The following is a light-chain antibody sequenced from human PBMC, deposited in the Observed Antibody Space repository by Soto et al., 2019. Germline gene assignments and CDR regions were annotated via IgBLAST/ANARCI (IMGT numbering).Light chain of an antibody. J-gene: IGLJ2*01. V-gene: IGLV7-46*01. CDR3: LLSYSGARAGV. Sequence: QTVVTQEPSLTVSPGGTVTLTCGSSTGAVTSGHYPYWFQQKPGQAPRTLIYDTSNKHSWTPARFSGSLLGGEAALTLSGAQPEDEAEYYCLLSYSGARAGVFGGGTKLTVL. CDR1: TGAVTSGHY. CDR2: DTS.